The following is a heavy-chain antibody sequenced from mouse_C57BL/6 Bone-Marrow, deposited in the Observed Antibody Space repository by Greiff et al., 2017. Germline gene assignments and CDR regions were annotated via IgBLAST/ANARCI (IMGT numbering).Heavy chain of an antibody. CDR3: TGTVAFAY. Sequence: EVHLVESGGGLVQPGGSMKLSCVPFEFPFSNSWRNGARRSPERGLGWVAQIRLKSDNYATHYAESVKGRFTISRDDSKSSVYLQMNNLRAEDTGIYYCTGTVAFAYWGQGTLVTVSA. CDR1: EFPFSNSW. CDR2: IRLKSDNYAT. V-gene: IGHV6-3*01. J-gene: IGHJ3*01.